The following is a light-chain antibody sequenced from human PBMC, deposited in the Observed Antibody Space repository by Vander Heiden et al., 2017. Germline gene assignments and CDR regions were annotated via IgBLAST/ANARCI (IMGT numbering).Light chain of an antibody. CDR2: GDI. J-gene: IGLJ2*01. V-gene: IGLV1-40*01. Sequence: QSVLTQPPSVSGAPGQRVPTSCTGSCSYIGAGYDLHRYPQPPGTPPKNLISGDINRPAGGPDRFSSSKSGTSASLTITGLQAEDEADDYCQSNDSSLSGYVVFGGGTKLTVL. CDR3: QSNDSSLSGYVV. CDR1: CSYIGAGYD.